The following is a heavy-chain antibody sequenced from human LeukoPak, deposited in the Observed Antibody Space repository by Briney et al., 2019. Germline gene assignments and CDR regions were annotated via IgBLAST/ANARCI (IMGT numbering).Heavy chain of an antibody. CDR2: ISSSGSTI. D-gene: IGHD2-2*02. J-gene: IGHJ6*02. CDR3: ARRRYCSSTSCYTSVQSYYYYGMDV. Sequence: PGGSLRLSCAASGFTFSDYYMSWIRQAPGKGLEWVSYISSSGSTIYYADSVKGRFTISRDNAKNSLYLQMNSLRAEDTAAYYCARRRYCSSTSCYTSVQSYYYYGMDVWGQGTTVTVSS. V-gene: IGHV3-11*01. CDR1: GFTFSDYY.